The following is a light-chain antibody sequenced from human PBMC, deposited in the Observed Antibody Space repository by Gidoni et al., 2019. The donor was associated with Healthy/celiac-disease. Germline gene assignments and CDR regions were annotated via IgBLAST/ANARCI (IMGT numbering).Light chain of an antibody. J-gene: IGKJ1*01. CDR1: QSISSY. Sequence: DIQMTQSPSSLSASVGDRVTITCRASQSISSYLNWYQQKPGKAPKLLIYAASSLQSGFPSRFSGSGSGTDFTLTISSLQPEDFATYYCQQSYTYWTFGQGTKVEIK. CDR3: QQSYTYWT. V-gene: IGKV1-39*01. CDR2: AAS.